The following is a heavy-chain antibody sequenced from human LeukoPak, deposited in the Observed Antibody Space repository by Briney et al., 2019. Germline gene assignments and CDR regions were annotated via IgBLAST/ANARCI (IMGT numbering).Heavy chain of an antibody. Sequence: GASVKVSCKASGYTFTSYGISWVRQAPGQGLEWMGWISAYNGNTNYAQKFQGRVTMTRDTSISTAYMELSRLRSDDTAVYYCARDREHGKQWELLNYWGQGTLVTVSS. CDR3: ARDREHGKQWELLNY. D-gene: IGHD1-26*01. CDR2: ISAYNGNT. V-gene: IGHV1-18*01. CDR1: GYTFTSYG. J-gene: IGHJ4*02.